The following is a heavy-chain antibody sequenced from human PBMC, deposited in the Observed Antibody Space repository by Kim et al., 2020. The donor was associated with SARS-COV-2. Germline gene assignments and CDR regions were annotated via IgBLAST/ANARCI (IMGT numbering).Heavy chain of an antibody. D-gene: IGHD3-22*01. V-gene: IGHV3-15*01. CDR2: IKSKTDGGTT. CDR1: GFTFGNAW. Sequence: GGSLRLSCAASGFTFGNAWMSWVRQAPGKGLEWVGRIKSKTDGGTTDYAAPVKGRFTISRDDSKNTLYLQMNSLKTEDTAVYYCTKDYYDSSGYPAPYWGQGTLVTVSS. J-gene: IGHJ4*02. CDR3: TKDYYDSSGYPAPY.